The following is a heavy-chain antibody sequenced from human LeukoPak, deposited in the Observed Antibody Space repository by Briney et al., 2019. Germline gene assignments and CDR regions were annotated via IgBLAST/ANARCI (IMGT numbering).Heavy chain of an antibody. D-gene: IGHD6-13*01. CDR1: GYTFTNHD. Sequence: ASVKVSCKASGYTFTNHDIHWVRQATGQGLEWMGWMNPYSGNTGYAQNFQGRITITRNTSISTAYMELSSLRSEDTAVYYCARTQQLVLRSPLDPWGQGTLVTVSS. J-gene: IGHJ5*02. V-gene: IGHV1-8*03. CDR2: MNPYSGNT. CDR3: ARTQQLVLRSPLDP.